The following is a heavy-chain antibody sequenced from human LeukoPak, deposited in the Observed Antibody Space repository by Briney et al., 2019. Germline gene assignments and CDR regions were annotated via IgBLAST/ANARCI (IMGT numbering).Heavy chain of an antibody. V-gene: IGHV3-23*01. CDR1: GFTVSSSS. CDR3: AKSMGLIDLDH. Sequence: GRSLRLSCAASGFTVSSSSMNWVRQAPGKGLEWVSAISGSGGSTDYADSVKGRFTISRDNSKNMVFLQMSSLRAEDTAVYYCAKSMGLIDLDHWGQGTLVTVSS. D-gene: IGHD2/OR15-2a*01. CDR2: ISGSGGST. J-gene: IGHJ4*02.